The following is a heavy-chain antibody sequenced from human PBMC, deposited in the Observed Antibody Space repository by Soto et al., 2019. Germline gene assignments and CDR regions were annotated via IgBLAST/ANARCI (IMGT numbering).Heavy chain of an antibody. CDR1: GFTFSDYY. D-gene: IGHD3-10*01. V-gene: IGHV3-11*01. CDR2: ISSSSSTI. CDR3: GREPRPTYGSGSYYKKSSGSESYHTDV. J-gene: IGHJ6*03. Sequence: GGSLRLSCAASGFTFSDYYMSWIRQAPGKGLEWVSYISSSSSTIFYADSVKGRFTISRDNAKNSLYLQMNSLRDEDTAVYYCGREPRPTYGSGSYYKKSSGSESYHTDVWGKGTTVTVSS.